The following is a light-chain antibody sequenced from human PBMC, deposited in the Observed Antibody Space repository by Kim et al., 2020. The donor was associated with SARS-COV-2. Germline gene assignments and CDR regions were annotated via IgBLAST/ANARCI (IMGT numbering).Light chain of an antibody. Sequence: ELTQPPSASGTPGQRVTISCSGSRSNVGTYNVYWYQLLPGTAPRLLIYRNNQRPSGVPERFSGSNTGNTATLTISRVEAGDEADYYCQVWDRSSDHRIFGGGTKVTVL. CDR3: QVWDRSSDHRI. V-gene: IGLV1-47*01. CDR2: RNN. CDR1: RSNVGTYN. J-gene: IGLJ2*01.